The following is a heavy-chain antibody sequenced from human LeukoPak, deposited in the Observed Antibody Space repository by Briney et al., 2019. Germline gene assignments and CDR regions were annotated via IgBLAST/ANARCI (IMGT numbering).Heavy chain of an antibody. J-gene: IGHJ4*02. V-gene: IGHV3-15*01. CDR2: IYSIADGGTT. Sequence: GRSLRLSCAASGFTFKNAWMSWVRQAPGKGLEWVGRIYSIADGGTTDYVAPVKGRFTISRDDSKNTLFLQMNSLKTEDTAVYFCTTDPTYWGQGTLVTVSS. CDR3: TTDPTY. CDR1: GFTFKNAW.